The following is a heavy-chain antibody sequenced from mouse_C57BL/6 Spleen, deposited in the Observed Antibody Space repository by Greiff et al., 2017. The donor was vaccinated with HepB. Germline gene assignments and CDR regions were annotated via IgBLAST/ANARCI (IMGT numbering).Heavy chain of an antibody. V-gene: IGHV1-75*01. D-gene: IGHD1-1*01. CDR1: GYTFTDYY. Sequence: VQRVESGPELVKPGASVKISCKASGYTFTDYYINWVKQRPGQGLEWIGWIFPGSGSTYYNEKFKGKATLTVDKSASTAYMLLSSLTSEDSAVYFCARSRYYYGSSLYYAMDYWGQGTSVTVSS. J-gene: IGHJ4*01. CDR2: IFPGSGST. CDR3: ARSRYYYGSSLYYAMDY.